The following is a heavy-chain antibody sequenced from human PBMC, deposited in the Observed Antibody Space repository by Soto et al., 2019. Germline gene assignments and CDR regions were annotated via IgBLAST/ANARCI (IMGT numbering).Heavy chain of an antibody. CDR1: GFIFSEYG. CDR3: ARWWNDEEWVETMDV. J-gene: IGHJ6*01. CDR2: IYYDGSNE. V-gene: IGHV3-33*01. D-gene: IGHD1-1*01. Sequence: VESGGAVVQPGRSLRLSCGASGFIFSEYGMHWVRQAPGKGLEWVAVIYYDGSNEHYSESVRGRFTISRDNSKNMLYLEMNSLRAEDTAIYYCARWWNDEEWVETMDVWGQGTTVTVSS.